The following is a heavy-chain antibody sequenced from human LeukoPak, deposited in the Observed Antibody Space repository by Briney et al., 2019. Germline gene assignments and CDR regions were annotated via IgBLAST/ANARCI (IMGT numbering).Heavy chain of an antibody. CDR2: IRYDVTNK. Sequence: PGGSLRLSCVASGFTFNRYWMSWVRQAPGKGLEWVAFIRYDVTNKYYADSVKGRFTISRDNSKNTLYLQLHSLRAEDTAVYSCAKDLSPMVGAKTFDYWGQGTLVTVSS. D-gene: IGHD1-26*01. CDR3: AKDLSPMVGAKTFDY. J-gene: IGHJ4*02. V-gene: IGHV3-30*02. CDR1: GFTFNRYW.